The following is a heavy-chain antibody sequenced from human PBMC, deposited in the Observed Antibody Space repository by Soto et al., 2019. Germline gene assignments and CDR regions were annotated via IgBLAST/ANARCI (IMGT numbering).Heavy chain of an antibody. Sequence: QVQLVESGGGVVQPGRYLRLSCAAYGFTFSSYGMHWVRQAPGKGLEWVAHISYDEINKRYADSVKGRFNISRDNSTNTLFLQMNSLRVEDTSVYYCAKEDNAFDIWALGTMVNVSS. CDR1: GFTFSSYG. J-gene: IGHJ3*02. CDR2: ISYDEINK. CDR3: AKEDNAFDI. V-gene: IGHV3-30*18.